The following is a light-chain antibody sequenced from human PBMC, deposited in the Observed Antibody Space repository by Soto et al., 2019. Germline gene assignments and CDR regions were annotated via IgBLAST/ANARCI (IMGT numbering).Light chain of an antibody. CDR3: SSYTSSSSYV. CDR2: DVS. V-gene: IGLV2-14*01. Sequence: SSLPQPSSVSVSPGQSITISCPGTSSDVGGYNYVSWYQQHPGKAPKLMIYDVSNRPSGVSNRFSGSKSGNTASLTISGLQAEDEADYYCSSYTSSSSYVFGTGTKVTVL. J-gene: IGLJ1*01. CDR1: SSDVGGYNY.